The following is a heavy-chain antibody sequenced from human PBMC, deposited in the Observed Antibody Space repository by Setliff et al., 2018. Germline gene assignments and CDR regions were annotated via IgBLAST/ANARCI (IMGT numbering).Heavy chain of an antibody. J-gene: IGHJ4*02. D-gene: IGHD1-1*01. Sequence: VKVSCKASGYSFSDFYMHWVRQVPGEGLEALGRIDPRDDFTVYAERFKDRLTITADTSTDTSYMEMSSLRFEDAAVYYCAIDYGPTGTPYHWGQGTPVTVSS. CDR1: GYSFSDFY. V-gene: IGHV1-69-2*01. CDR3: AIDYGPTGTPYH. CDR2: IDPRDDFT.